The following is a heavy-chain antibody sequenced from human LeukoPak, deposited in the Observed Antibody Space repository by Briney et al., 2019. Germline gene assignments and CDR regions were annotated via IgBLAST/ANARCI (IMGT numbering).Heavy chain of an antibody. CDR3: GRSPLVFFAFDY. CDR2: INPNSGGT. D-gene: IGHD3-3*01. J-gene: IGHJ4*02. CDR1: GYTFTGYY. Sequence: ASVKVSCKASGYTFTGYYMHWVRQAPGQGLEWMGWINPNSGGTNYAQKFQGRVTMTRDTSISTAYMELSRLRSDDTAVYYCGRSPLVFFAFDYWGQGTLVTVSS. V-gene: IGHV1-2*02.